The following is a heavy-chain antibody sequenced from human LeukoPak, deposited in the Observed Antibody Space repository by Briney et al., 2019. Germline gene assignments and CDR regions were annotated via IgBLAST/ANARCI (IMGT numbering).Heavy chain of an antibody. CDR3: ARGCSGGSCYSGSAFDY. CDR2: FYTSGST. D-gene: IGHD2-15*01. J-gene: IGHJ4*02. V-gene: IGHV4-4*07. Sequence: SSETLSLTCTVSGGSISSYYWTWIRQPAGKGLEWIGRFYTSGSTNYNPSLKSRVTMSVDTSKNQFSLKLSSVTAADTAMYYCARGCSGGSCYSGSAFDYWGQGTLVTVSS. CDR1: GGSISSYY.